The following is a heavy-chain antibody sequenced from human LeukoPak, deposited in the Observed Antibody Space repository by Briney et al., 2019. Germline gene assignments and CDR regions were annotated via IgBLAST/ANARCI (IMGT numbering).Heavy chain of an antibody. CDR2: IYHSGNT. Sequence: SETLSLTCTASGFSITTYYWSWVRQPPGKGLEWFGFIYHSGNTNYNPSLKSRVTMSVDTSKSQFSLRLSSVTAADTAVYYCATMTRRGQYYFDNWGQGTLVTVSS. V-gene: IGHV4-4*09. CDR1: GFSITTYY. CDR3: ATMTRRGQYYFDN. D-gene: IGHD3-22*01. J-gene: IGHJ4*02.